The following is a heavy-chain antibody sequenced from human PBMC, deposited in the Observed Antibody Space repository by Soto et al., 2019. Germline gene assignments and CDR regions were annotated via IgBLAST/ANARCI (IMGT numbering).Heavy chain of an antibody. Sequence: QVHLVQSGAEVKKPGASVKVSCKASSYTFTYNAINWVRQAPGQGLEWMGWSGANSGSTNYAQNSHGRAPLTTDPSSNTAYIELRSLRSDVAAIYSCATSSPGGVGQYVDAFDLWGQGTLVTVSS. J-gene: IGHJ3*01. D-gene: IGHD3-16*01. CDR2: SGANSGST. V-gene: IGHV1-18*01. CDR3: ATSSPGGVGQYVDAFDL. CDR1: SYTFTYNA.